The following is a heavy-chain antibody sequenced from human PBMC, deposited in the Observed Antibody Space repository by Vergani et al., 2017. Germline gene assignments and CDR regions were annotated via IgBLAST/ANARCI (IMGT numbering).Heavy chain of an antibody. J-gene: IGHJ4*01. CDR2: IKSDGRT. Sequence: VELLESGGGLAQPGGSLRVSCSASGFRVTTYYMSWVRQAPGKRLEWVSVIKSDGRTSDAESVRGRFTIYRDTSMNAVYLQMNILRVEDTGGYYCTRSECSGTKCYGHYFDLWGHGILVTVSS. CDR1: GFRVTTYY. CDR3: TRSECSGTKCYGHYFDL. D-gene: IGHD2-15*01. V-gene: IGHV3-66*02.